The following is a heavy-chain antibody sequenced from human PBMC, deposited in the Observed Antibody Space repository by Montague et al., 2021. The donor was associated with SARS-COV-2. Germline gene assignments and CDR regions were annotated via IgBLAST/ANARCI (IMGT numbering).Heavy chain of an antibody. J-gene: IGHJ6*02. Sequence: SAISGDSVARHRGGWDENRHYPSRDLEWLGRTYYRYKWYNDYAVSVKSRITINPDTSKNQFSLQLNSVTPEDTAVYYCARDTRIQLWFDRDYYYGMDVWGQGTTVTVSS. CDR1: GDSVARHRGG. V-gene: IGHV6-1*01. CDR3: ARDTRIQLWFDRDYYYGMDV. CDR2: TYYRYKWYN. D-gene: IGHD5-18*01.